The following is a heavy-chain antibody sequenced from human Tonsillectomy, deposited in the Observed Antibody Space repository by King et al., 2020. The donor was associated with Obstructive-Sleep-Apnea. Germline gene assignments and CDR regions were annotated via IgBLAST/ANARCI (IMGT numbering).Heavy chain of an antibody. CDR2: IYHSGST. V-gene: IGHV4-30-2*01. CDR3: ARRARGVPMGFDP. D-gene: IGHD3-10*01. Sequence: LQLQESGSGLLKPSQTLSLTCAVSGGSISSGGYSWSWIRQPPGKGLGWIGYIYHSGSTYYNPSLKSRVTISVDRSKNQFSMKLISVPAADTAVYYCARRARGVPMGFDPWGQGTLVTVSS. J-gene: IGHJ5*02. CDR1: GGSISSGGYS.